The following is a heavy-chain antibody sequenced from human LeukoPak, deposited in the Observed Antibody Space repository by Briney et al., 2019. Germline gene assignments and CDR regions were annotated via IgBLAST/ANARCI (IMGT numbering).Heavy chain of an antibody. Sequence: GGSLRLSCAASGFTFSDKYKSWIRQALGKGLEFISYISNDGEAIHYADSVKGRFTISRDNAKSSLYLQMNDLRAEDTAVYYCARDGRGLPLGYWGQGTLVTVSS. V-gene: IGHV3-11*01. D-gene: IGHD2-21*01. CDR1: GFTFSDKY. CDR2: ISNDGEAI. J-gene: IGHJ4*02. CDR3: ARDGRGLPLGY.